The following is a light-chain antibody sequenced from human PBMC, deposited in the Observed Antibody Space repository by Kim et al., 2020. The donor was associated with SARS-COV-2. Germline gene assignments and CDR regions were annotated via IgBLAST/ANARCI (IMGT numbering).Light chain of an antibody. CDR1: QSVSRW. J-gene: IGKJ1*01. Sequence: DIQMTQSPSTLSAYVGARVTMTCRASQSVSRWLAWYQQKPGKAPRLLVSQASRLEGGVPSRFSGSGSATEFTLTISSLQRDDCATYYCYQYSTSPWTFGRGTKVDIK. V-gene: IGKV1-5*03. CDR3: YQYSTSPWT. CDR2: QAS.